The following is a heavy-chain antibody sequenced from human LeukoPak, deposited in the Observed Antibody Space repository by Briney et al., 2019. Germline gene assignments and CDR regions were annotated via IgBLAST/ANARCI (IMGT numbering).Heavy chain of an antibody. CDR2: INHSGST. J-gene: IGHJ4*02. Sequence: SETLSLTCAVYGGSFSGYYWSWIRQPPGKGLEWIGEINHSGSTNYNPSLKSRVTISVDTSKNQFSLKLSSVTAADTAVYYWAGGYCSSTRCHYYFDYWGQGTLVTVSS. CDR3: AGGYCSSTRCHYYFDY. V-gene: IGHV4-34*01. CDR1: GGSFSGYY. D-gene: IGHD2-2*01.